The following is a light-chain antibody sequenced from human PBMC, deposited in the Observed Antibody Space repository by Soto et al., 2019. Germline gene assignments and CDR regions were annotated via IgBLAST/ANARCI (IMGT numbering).Light chain of an antibody. J-gene: IGKJ1*01. CDR1: QSVSSS. V-gene: IGKV3-15*01. Sequence: EIVLTHSPGTLSLSPGERATLSCSASQSVSSSYLAWYQQKPGQAPRLLIYGASTRATGIPARFSGSGSGTEFTLTISSLQSEDFAVYYCQQYNNWPPWTFGQGTK. CDR3: QQYNNWPPWT. CDR2: GAS.